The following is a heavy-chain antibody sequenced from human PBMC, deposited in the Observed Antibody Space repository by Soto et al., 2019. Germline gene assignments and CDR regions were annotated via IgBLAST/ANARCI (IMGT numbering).Heavy chain of an antibody. J-gene: IGHJ2*01. V-gene: IGHV3-30*18. CDR3: AKDSSSYSSSWYFDL. D-gene: IGHD6-13*01. CDR1: GFTFSSYG. CDR2: ISYDGSNK. Sequence: QVQLVESGGGVVKPGRSLRLSCAASGFTFSSYGMHWVRQAPGKGLEWVAVISYDGSNKYYADSVKGRFTISRDNSKNTLYLQMNSLRAEDTAVYYCAKDSSSYSSSWYFDLWGRGTLVTVSS.